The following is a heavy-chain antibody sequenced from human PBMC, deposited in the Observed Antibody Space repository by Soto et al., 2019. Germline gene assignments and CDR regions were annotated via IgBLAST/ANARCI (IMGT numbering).Heavy chain of an antibody. D-gene: IGHD3-22*01. J-gene: IGHJ4*02. Sequence: GGSLRLSCAASGFTFSSYWMSWVRQAPGKGLEWVANIKQDGSEKYYVDSVKGRFTISRDNAKNSLYLQMNSLRAEDTAVYYCARATYYYDSSGRGYWGQGNLVTVSS. CDR1: GFTFSSYW. V-gene: IGHV3-7*03. CDR2: IKQDGSEK. CDR3: ARATYYYDSSGRGY.